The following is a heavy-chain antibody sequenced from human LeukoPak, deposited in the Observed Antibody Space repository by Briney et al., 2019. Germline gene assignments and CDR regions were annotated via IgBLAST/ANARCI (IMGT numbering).Heavy chain of an antibody. CDR2: IIPIFGTA. J-gene: IGHJ4*02. D-gene: IGHD6-13*01. Sequence: GASVKVSCKASGGTFSSYAISWVRQAPGQGLEWMGGIIPIFGTANYAQKFQGRVTITADESTSTAYMELSSLRSDDTAVYYCARDLSSSWYRAPDYWGQGTLVTVSS. CDR1: GGTFSSYA. CDR3: ARDLSSSWYRAPDY. V-gene: IGHV1-69*13.